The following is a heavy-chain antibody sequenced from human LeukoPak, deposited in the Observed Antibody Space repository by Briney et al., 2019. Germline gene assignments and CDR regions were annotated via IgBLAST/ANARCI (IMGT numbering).Heavy chain of an antibody. V-gene: IGHV3-30*02. CDR3: ANLARPLDY. Sequence: GGSLRLSCVASGFTFSTYGMHWVRQAPGKGLGWVAFIRYDGSNEYLDSVKGRFTISRDNSKNTLYLQMNSLKPEDTAVYYCANLARPLDYWGQGALVTVSS. D-gene: IGHD6-6*01. CDR2: IRYDGSNE. J-gene: IGHJ4*02. CDR1: GFTFSTYG.